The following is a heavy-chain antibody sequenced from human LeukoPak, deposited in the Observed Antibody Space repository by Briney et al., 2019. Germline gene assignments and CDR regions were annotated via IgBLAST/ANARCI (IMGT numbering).Heavy chain of an antibody. Sequence: PGGSLRLSCAASGFTFDDYAMHWVRQAPGKGLEWVSGISWNRGSIGYADSVKGRFTLYRDNAKNSLYLQMNSLTAEDTALYYCAKALYYYDSSEIDYWDQGTLVTVSS. V-gene: IGHV3-9*01. D-gene: IGHD3-22*01. CDR2: ISWNRGSI. CDR1: GFTFDDYA. CDR3: AKALYYYDSSEIDY. J-gene: IGHJ4*02.